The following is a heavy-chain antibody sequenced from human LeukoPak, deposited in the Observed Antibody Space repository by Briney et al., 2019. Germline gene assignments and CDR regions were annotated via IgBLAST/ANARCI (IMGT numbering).Heavy chain of an antibody. V-gene: IGHV3-21*01. Sequence: GGSLRLSCAASGFTFSSYSMNWVRQAPGKGLEWVSSISSSSSYIYYADSVKGRFTISRDNAKNSLYLQMNSLRAEDTAVYYCARVNTRHNWNYVFPFGKSPFDYWGQGTLVTVSS. D-gene: IGHD1-7*01. CDR1: GFTFSSYS. CDR3: ARVNTRHNWNYVFPFGKSPFDY. CDR2: ISSSSSYI. J-gene: IGHJ4*02.